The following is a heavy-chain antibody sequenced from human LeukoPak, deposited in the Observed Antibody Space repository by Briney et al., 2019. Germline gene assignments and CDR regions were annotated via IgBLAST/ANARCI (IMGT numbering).Heavy chain of an antibody. CDR2: ISYDGSNK. V-gene: IGHV3-30-3*01. CDR3: ARDSSGSWPNWFDP. CDR1: GFTFSSYA. Sequence: GGSLRLSCAASGFTFSSYAMHWVRQAPGKGLEWVAVISYDGSNKYYADSVKGRFTISRDNFNNTLYLQMNSLRGEDTAVYYCARDSSGSWPNWFDPWGQGTRVTVSS. J-gene: IGHJ5*02. D-gene: IGHD6-13*01.